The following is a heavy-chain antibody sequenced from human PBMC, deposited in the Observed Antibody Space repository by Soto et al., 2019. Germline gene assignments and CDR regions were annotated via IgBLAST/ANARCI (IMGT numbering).Heavy chain of an antibody. CDR3: TAGGSSWYFDL. V-gene: IGHV1-58*02. D-gene: IGHD2-15*01. Sequence: QMQLVQSGPEVKKPGTSVKVSCMTSGFTFTKYAMQWVRQARGQPLEWIGWIVVGKNSRNYAQKFQDRVTITRDMATSPAYMELRSLRSEDTAVYYCTAGGSSWYFDLWGRGTLVAVSS. CDR1: GFTFTKYA. CDR2: IVVGKNSR. J-gene: IGHJ2*01.